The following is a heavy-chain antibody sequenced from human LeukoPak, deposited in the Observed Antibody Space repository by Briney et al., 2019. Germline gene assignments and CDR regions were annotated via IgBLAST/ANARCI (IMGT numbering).Heavy chain of an antibody. D-gene: IGHD2-2*01. J-gene: IGHJ6*02. Sequence: PSETLSLTCAVYGGSFSGYYWSWLRQPPGKGLKWFGEINHSGSTNYNPSLKSRVTISVDTSKNQFSLKLSSVTAADTAVYYCARGYCSSTSCYFWGYYYGMDVWGQGTTVTVSS. CDR3: ARGYCSSTSCYFWGYYYGMDV. V-gene: IGHV4-34*01. CDR1: GGSFSGYY. CDR2: INHSGST.